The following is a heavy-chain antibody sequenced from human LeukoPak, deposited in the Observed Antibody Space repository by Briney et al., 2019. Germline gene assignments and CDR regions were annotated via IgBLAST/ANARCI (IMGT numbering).Heavy chain of an antibody. J-gene: IGHJ5*02. D-gene: IGHD4/OR15-4a*01. V-gene: IGHV3-74*03. Sequence: AGGSLRLSRQASGFPLSGYWMSWVRQAPGKGLVWVARSKFDGTATTYADSVKGRFTISRDNPKNTVYLQMNNLRADDTAVYYCTKSDYFDPWGQGTVVTVSS. CDR3: TKSDYFDP. CDR1: GFPLSGYW. CDR2: SKFDGTAT.